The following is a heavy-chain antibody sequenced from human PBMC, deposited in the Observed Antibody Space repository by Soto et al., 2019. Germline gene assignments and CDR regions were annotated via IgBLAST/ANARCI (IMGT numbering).Heavy chain of an antibody. D-gene: IGHD3-9*01. V-gene: IGHV1-46*01. Sequence: ASVKVSCKASGYTFTSYYMHWVRQAPGQGLEWMGIINPSGGSTSYAQKFQGRVTMTRDTSTSTVYMELSSLRSEDTAVYYCARDNRKRGYDISTGPNYYYGMDVWGQGTTVTVSS. CDR1: GYTFTSYY. CDR3: ARDNRKRGYDISTGPNYYYGMDV. CDR2: INPSGGST. J-gene: IGHJ6*02.